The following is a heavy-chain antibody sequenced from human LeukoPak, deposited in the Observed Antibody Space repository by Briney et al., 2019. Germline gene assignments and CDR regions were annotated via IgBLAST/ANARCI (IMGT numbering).Heavy chain of an antibody. D-gene: IGHD5-24*01. J-gene: IGHJ3*02. CDR3: ARDSEQRWLQFLGAFDI. V-gene: IGHV1-69*13. Sequence: SVKVSCKASGGTLSSYAISWVRQAPGQGLKWMGGIIPIFGTANYAQKFQGRVTITADESTSTAYMKLSSLRSEDTAVYYCARDSEQRWLQFLGAFDIWGQGTMATVSS. CDR2: IIPIFGTA. CDR1: GGTLSSYA.